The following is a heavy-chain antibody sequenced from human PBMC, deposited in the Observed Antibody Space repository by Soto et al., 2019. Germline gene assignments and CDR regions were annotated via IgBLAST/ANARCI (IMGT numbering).Heavy chain of an antibody. CDR2: IKEDGSQK. J-gene: IGHJ4*02. CDR1: GFTFSRYW. Sequence: EVQLVESGGGSVQPGGSLRLSCEGSGFTFSRYWMSWVRQAPGKGPEWVAAIKEDGSQKSYVDSVGGRFTISRDNAKNSLSLQMSSLRVEDTALYYCAREAYWGQGTLVTVSS. V-gene: IGHV3-7*05. CDR3: AREAY.